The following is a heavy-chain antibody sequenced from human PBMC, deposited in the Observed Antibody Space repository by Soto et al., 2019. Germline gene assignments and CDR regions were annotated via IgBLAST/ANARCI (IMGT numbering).Heavy chain of an antibody. V-gene: IGHV3-15*01. CDR1: GFTFSNAW. J-gene: IGHJ3*02. D-gene: IGHD1-1*01. Sequence: GGSLRLSCAASGFTFSNAWMSWVRQAPGKGLEWVGRIKSKTDGGTTDYAAPVKGRFTISRNDSKNTLYLQMNSLKTEDTAVYYCTTGRKRTGDAFDIWGQGTMVTVSS. CDR3: TTGRKRTGDAFDI. CDR2: IKSKTDGGTT.